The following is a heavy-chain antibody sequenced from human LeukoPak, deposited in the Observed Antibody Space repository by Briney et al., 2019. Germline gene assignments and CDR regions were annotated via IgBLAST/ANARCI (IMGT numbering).Heavy chain of an antibody. CDR1: GGSISSYL. Sequence: SETLSLTCTVSGGSISSYLWSWIRQPPGKGLEWIGYISYSGSTNYNPSLKSRVTISVDTSRKQFSLKLSSVTAADTAVYYCARRNYGDYDHYFDYWGQGTLVTVSS. J-gene: IGHJ4*02. V-gene: IGHV4-59*08. CDR3: ARRNYGDYDHYFDY. CDR2: ISYSGST. D-gene: IGHD5-12*01.